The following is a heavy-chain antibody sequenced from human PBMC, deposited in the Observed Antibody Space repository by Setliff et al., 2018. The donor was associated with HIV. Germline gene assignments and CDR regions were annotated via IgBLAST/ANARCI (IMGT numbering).Heavy chain of an antibody. CDR3: ARGLPTHYYGPDNWFDP. D-gene: IGHD3-10*01. V-gene: IGHV4-34*01. CDR2: INHSGSS. CDR1: GESLSPYF. Sequence: SETLSLTCAVYGESLSPYFWSWIRQTPGNGLEWIGEINHSGSSNYNPSLKSRVTLSVDTSKNQFSLNLTSVTAADTAIYYCARGLPTHYYGPDNWFDPWSQGTLVTVSS. J-gene: IGHJ5*02.